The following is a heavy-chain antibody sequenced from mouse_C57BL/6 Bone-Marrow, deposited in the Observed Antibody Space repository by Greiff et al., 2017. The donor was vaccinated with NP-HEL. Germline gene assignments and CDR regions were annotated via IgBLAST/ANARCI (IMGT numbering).Heavy chain of an antibody. J-gene: IGHJ2*01. Sequence: EVKLMESGPELVKPGASVKISCKASGYSFTDYNMNWVKQSNGKSLEWIGVINPNYGTTSYNQKFKGKATLTVDQSSSTAYMQLNSLTSEDSAVDYCAREAYYKGDYWGQGTTLTVSS. D-gene: IGHD2-12*01. V-gene: IGHV1-39*01. CDR3: AREAYYKGDY. CDR2: INPNYGTT. CDR1: GYSFTDYN.